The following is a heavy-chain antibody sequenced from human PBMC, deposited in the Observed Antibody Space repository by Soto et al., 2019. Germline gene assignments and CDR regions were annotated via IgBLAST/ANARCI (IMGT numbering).Heavy chain of an antibody. V-gene: IGHV3-74*01. CDR2: INSDGNST. CDR3: ARGSNLFDY. D-gene: IGHD4-4*01. CDR1: GFTFSPFW. J-gene: IGHJ4*02. Sequence: EVQLVESGGGLVQPGGSLRLSCAASGFTFSPFWMHWVRQVPGKGPVWVSRINSDGNSTSYADSVKGRFTISRDNAKNTLSLQLNRLRGEYMAVYYCARGSNLFDYWGQGTLVTVSS.